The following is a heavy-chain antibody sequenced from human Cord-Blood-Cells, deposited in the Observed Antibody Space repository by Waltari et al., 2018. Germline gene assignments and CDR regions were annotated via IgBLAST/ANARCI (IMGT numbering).Heavy chain of an antibody. CDR1: GGSISSSSYY. Sequence: QLQLQESGPGLVKPSETLSLTCTVSGGSISSSSYYWAWCRQPPGKGRGWIGSIYYSGSTYSNPSLKSRVTISVDTSKNQFSLKLSSGTAADTAVYYSATNSGYDAFDIWGQGTMVTVSS. V-gene: IGHV4-39*07. CDR3: ATNSGYDAFDI. CDR2: IYYSGST. J-gene: IGHJ3*02. D-gene: IGHD5-12*01.